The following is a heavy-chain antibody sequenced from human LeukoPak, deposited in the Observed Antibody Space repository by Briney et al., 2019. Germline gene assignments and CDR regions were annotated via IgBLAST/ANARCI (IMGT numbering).Heavy chain of an antibody. CDR2: IYTSGST. J-gene: IGHJ5*02. V-gene: IGHV4-4*07. CDR3: ARAAGITGTTLFDP. Sequence: SETLSLTCTVSGGSISSYYWSWIRQPAGKGLEWIGRIYTSGSTNYNPSLKSRVTISVDTSKNQFSLKLSSVTAADTAVYYCARAAGITGTTLFDPWGQGTLVTVSS. CDR1: GGSISSYY. D-gene: IGHD1-20*01.